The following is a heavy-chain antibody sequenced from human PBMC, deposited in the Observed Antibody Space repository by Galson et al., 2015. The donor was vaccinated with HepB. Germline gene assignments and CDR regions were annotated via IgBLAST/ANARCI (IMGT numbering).Heavy chain of an antibody. CDR2: IYYSGST. Sequence: ETLSLTCTVSGGSISSSSYYWGWIRQPPGKGLEWIGSIYYSGSTYYNPSLKSRVTITVDTSKNQFSLKLSSVTAADTAVYYCARLGSVAGDNLDYWGQGTLVTVSS. CDR3: ARLGSVAGDNLDY. CDR1: GGSISSSSYY. V-gene: IGHV4-39*01. D-gene: IGHD6-19*01. J-gene: IGHJ4*02.